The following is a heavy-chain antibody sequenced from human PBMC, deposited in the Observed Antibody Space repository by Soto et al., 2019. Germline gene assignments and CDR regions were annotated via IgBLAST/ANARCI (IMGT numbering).Heavy chain of an antibody. CDR1: GGSISSYY. D-gene: IGHD3-3*02. Sequence: SETLSLTCTVSGGSISSYYWGWIRRPPGKGLEWIGSIYYSGSTYYNPSLKGRVTISVDTSKNQFPLKLSSVTAADTAVYYCASPKIAFYNWFDPWGQGTLVTVSS. V-gene: IGHV4-39*01. CDR3: ASPKIAFYNWFDP. J-gene: IGHJ5*02. CDR2: IYYSGST.